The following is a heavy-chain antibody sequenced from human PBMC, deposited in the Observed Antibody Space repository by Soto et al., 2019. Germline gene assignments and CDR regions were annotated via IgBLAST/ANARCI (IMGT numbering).Heavy chain of an antibody. J-gene: IGHJ5*02. CDR1: GYRFTSYW. V-gene: IGHV5-51*01. D-gene: IGHD3-22*01. Sequence: PXDSLKVTCRTSGYRFTSYWIALVLQMPGKGLEWMGIIFPSDSDTRYSPSFQGQVTISADRSTSTVFLQWASLKASDTAVYFCARKDKSGYFNWFDPWGQGTLVTVSS. CDR3: ARKDKSGYFNWFDP. CDR2: IFPSDSDT.